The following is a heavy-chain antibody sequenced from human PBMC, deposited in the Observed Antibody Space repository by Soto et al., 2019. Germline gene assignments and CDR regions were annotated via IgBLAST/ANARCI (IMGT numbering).Heavy chain of an antibody. CDR3: AKDLSLWSRYAGDDAFDI. V-gene: IGHV3-30*18. D-gene: IGHD3-3*01. J-gene: IGHJ3*02. Sequence: QVQLVESGGGVVQPGRSLRLSCAASGFTFSSYGMHWVRQAPGKGLEWVAVISYDGSNKYYADSVKGRFTISRDNSKNTLYLQMNSLRAEDTAVYYCAKDLSLWSRYAGDDAFDIWGQGTMVTVSS. CDR2: ISYDGSNK. CDR1: GFTFSSYG.